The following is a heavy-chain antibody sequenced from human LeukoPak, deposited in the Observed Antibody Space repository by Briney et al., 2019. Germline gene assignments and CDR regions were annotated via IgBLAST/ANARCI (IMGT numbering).Heavy chain of an antibody. CDR3: AGYSSGWNYFDY. Sequence: TSETLSLTCAVYGGSFSGYYWSWIRQPPGKGLEWIGYIYYSGSTNYNPSLKSRVTISVDTSKNQFSLKLSSVTAADTAVYYCAGYSSGWNYFDYWGQGTLVTVSS. J-gene: IGHJ4*02. D-gene: IGHD6-19*01. CDR1: GGSFSGYY. CDR2: IYYSGST. V-gene: IGHV4-59*08.